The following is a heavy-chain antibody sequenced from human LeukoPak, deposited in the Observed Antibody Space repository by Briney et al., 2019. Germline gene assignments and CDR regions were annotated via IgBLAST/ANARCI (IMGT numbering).Heavy chain of an antibody. V-gene: IGHV3-74*01. CDR3: ARYYDFWSGPHYYYYYGMDV. CDR2: INSDGSST. J-gene: IGHJ6*02. Sequence: PGGSLRLSCAASGFTFSSYWMHWVRQAPGKGLVWVSRINSDGSSTSYADSVKGRFTISRDNAKNTLYLQMNSLRAEDTAVYYCARYYDFWSGPHYYYYYGMDVWGQGTTVTVS. CDR1: GFTFSSYW. D-gene: IGHD3-3*01.